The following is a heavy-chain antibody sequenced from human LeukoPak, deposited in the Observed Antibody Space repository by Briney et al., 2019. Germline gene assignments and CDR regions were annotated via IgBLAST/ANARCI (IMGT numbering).Heavy chain of an antibody. Sequence: PGGSLRLSCAASGFTFSTYAMNWVRQAPGKGLEWVAVISDDGRHNYYADSVKGRFTISRDNSKSTLYLQMNGLRDDDSAAYFCARVYLERLTAGYFDHWGQGTQVTVSP. D-gene: IGHD2-8*01. CDR2: ISDDGRHN. CDR3: ARVYLERLTAGYFDH. CDR1: GFTFSTYA. V-gene: IGHV3-30*04. J-gene: IGHJ4*02.